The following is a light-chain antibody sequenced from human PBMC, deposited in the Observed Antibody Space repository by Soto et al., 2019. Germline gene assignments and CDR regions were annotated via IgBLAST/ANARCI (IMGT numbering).Light chain of an antibody. CDR1: QGIRNE. CDR2: AAS. J-gene: IGKJ4*01. Sequence: DIQITQSPSSLSASVGDRVTITCRASQGIRNELGWYQQKPGKAPKRLIYAASSLQSGVPSRFSGSGYGTEFTLTISSLQPEDFATYYCLQHNSYPHTFGGGTKVDIK. CDR3: LQHNSYPHT. V-gene: IGKV1-17*01.